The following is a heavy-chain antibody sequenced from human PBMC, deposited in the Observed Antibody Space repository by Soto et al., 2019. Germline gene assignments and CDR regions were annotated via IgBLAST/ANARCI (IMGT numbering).Heavy chain of an antibody. V-gene: IGHV3-23*01. CDR1: GITFGSRA. CDR2: ITDTGGDA. Sequence: PGGSLRLSCVASGITFGSRAMSWVRQAPGEGLEWVSTITDTGGDAKYADSVRGRFTISRDNSKNIMYLQMNSLRVDDTALYYCTKDAEAYDFAFDKWGQGTMVT. CDR3: TKDAEAYDFAFDK. D-gene: IGHD3-3*01. J-gene: IGHJ3*02.